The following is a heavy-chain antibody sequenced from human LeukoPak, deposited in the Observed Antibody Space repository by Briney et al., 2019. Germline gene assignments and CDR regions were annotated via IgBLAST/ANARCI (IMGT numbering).Heavy chain of an antibody. CDR1: GGSFSGYY. V-gene: IGHV4-4*07. CDR2: IYTSGST. J-gene: IGHJ5*02. Sequence: PSETLSLTCAVYGGSFSGYYWSWIRQPAGKGLEWIGRIYTSGSTNYNPSLKSRVTISVDTSKNQFSLKLSSVTAADTAVYYCARDRKGWFDPWGQGTLVTVSS. CDR3: ARDRKGWFDP.